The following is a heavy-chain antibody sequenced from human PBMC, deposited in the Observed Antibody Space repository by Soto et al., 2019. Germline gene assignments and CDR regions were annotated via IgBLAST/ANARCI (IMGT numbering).Heavy chain of an antibody. CDR3: AKDRLDIYGDYPYFDY. Sequence: GGSLRLSCAASGFTFSSYAMSWVRQAPGKGLEWVSAISGSGGSTYYADSVKGRLTISRDNSKNTLYLQMNSLRAEDTAVYYCAKDRLDIYGDYPYFDYWGQGTLVTVSS. J-gene: IGHJ4*02. CDR1: GFTFSSYA. D-gene: IGHD4-17*01. V-gene: IGHV3-23*01. CDR2: ISGSGGST.